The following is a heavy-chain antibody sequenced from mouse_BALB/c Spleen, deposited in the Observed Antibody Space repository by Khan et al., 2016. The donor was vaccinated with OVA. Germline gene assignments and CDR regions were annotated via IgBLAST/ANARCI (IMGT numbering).Heavy chain of an antibody. J-gene: IGHJ3*01. CDR1: GFTFSSYS. CDR2: ISSGGDYT. CDR3: ASKLTGSFAY. Sequence: EVELVESGGDLVKPGGSLKLSCAASGFTFSSYSMPWVRQTPDKRLEWVATISSGGDYTYYPDNVKGRFTISRDNAKNTLYLQMSSLKSEDTAMYYCASKLTGSFAYWGQGTLVTVSA. D-gene: IGHD4-1*01. V-gene: IGHV5-6*01.